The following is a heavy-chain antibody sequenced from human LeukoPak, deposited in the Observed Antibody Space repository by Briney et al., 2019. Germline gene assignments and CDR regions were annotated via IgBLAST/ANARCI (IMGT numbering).Heavy chain of an antibody. J-gene: IGHJ5*02. D-gene: IGHD6-19*01. CDR3: ARDRDSYSSGWWTPWFDP. CDR2: ISSSGNYI. V-gene: IGHV3-21*01. CDR1: RFTFSSYS. Sequence: KPGGSLRLSCAASRFTFSSYSMNWVRQAPGKGLEWVSSISSSGNYIYYADSVKGRFTISRDNAKNSLYLQMNSLRAEDTAVYYCARDRDSYSSGWWTPWFDPWGQGTLVTVSS.